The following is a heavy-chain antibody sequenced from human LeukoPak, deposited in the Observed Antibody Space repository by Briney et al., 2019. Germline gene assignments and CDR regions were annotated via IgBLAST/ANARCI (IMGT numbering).Heavy chain of an antibody. D-gene: IGHD1-26*01. V-gene: IGHV3-7*03. Sequence: GGSLRLSCAASGFTLSNHWMTWVRQVPGRGPEWVANVNRDGSETYYLDSVKGRFTISRDNAKNSLYLQMNSLRAEDTAVYYCASVGALGYWGQGTLVTVSS. CDR1: GFTLSNHW. CDR3: ASVGALGY. J-gene: IGHJ4*02. CDR2: VNRDGSET.